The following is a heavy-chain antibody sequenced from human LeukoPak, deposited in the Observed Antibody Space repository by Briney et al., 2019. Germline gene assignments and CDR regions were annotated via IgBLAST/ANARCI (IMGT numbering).Heavy chain of an antibody. V-gene: IGHV3-21*01. CDR3: ARGDAGATNLIDY. D-gene: IGHD1-26*01. CDR1: GFTFRSYS. CDR2: ISSSSSYI. Sequence: GGSLRLSCAASGFTFRSYSMNWVRQAPGKGLEWVSSISSSSSYIYYADSVKGRFTISRDNAKNSLYLQMNSLRAEDTAVYYCARGDAGATNLIDYWGQGTLVTVSS. J-gene: IGHJ4*02.